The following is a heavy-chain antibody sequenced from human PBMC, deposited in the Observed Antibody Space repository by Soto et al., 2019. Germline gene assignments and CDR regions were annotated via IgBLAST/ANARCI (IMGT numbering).Heavy chain of an antibody. J-gene: IGHJ6*02. Sequence: QVQLQESGPGLVKPLETLSLTCSVSGGSITSHYCSWFRQSPGKGLEWIGYIHHGGSTSYNPSLKGRVTKSRDPAQTQISPKVGLVTAADPALYYCSRQGFGHLHCLVDVLGPGTTVTVSS. CDR2: IHHGGST. D-gene: IGHD3-10*01. CDR3: SRQGFGHLHCLVDV. V-gene: IGHV4-59*08. CDR1: GGSITSHY.